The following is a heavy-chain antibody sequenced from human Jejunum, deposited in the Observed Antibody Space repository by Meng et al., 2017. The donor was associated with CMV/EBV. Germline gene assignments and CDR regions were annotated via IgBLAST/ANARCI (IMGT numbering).Heavy chain of an antibody. D-gene: IGHD3-3*01. V-gene: IGHV3-74*01. CDR2: INSDGTIT. J-gene: IGHJ4*02. CDR1: GVTLRDYY. Sequence: SGVTLRDYYMHWVRQAPGKGLLWVSRINSDGTITYYADSVEGRFTISRDNTKNTLYLQMNSLRAEDTATYYCARGGYDFWTDYFHYWGQGTLVTVSS. CDR3: ARGGYDFWTDYFHY.